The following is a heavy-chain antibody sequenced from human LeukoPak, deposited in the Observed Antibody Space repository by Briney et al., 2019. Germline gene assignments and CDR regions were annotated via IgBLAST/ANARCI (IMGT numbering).Heavy chain of an antibody. V-gene: IGHV3-74*01. J-gene: IGHJ4*02. CDR3: ARDIAVSGNYFDY. Sequence: GGSLRLSCAASGFTFINHWMHWVRQAPGKGLVWVSRINSDMSSTNYADSVKGRFTISRDNAKNTLYLQMNSLRAEDTAVYYCARDIAVSGNYFDYWGQGTLVTVSS. CDR2: INSDMSST. CDR1: GFTFINHW. D-gene: IGHD6-19*01.